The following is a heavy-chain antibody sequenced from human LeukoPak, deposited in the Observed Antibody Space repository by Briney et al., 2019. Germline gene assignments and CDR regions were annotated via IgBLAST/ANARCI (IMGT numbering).Heavy chain of an antibody. J-gene: IGHJ4*02. D-gene: IGHD6-13*01. CDR1: GYTFTSYY. CDR3: AKSRKESPFDY. V-gene: IGHV1-46*01. Sequence: ASVKVSCKASGYTFTSYYMHWVRQAPGQGLEWMGIINPSGGSTSYAQKFQGRVTMTRDTSTSTVYMELSSLRPEDTAVYYCAKSRKESPFDYWGQGTLVTVSS. CDR2: INPSGGST.